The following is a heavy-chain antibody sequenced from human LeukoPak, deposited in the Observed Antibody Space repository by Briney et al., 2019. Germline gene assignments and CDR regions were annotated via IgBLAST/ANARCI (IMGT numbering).Heavy chain of an antibody. V-gene: IGHV3-23*01. J-gene: IGHJ4*02. CDR2: ISGRGDST. Sequence: GGSLRLSCAVSGFAFSGYGMSWVRQAPGKGLEWVSGISGRGDSTYYVDSVKGRFTISRDNAKNSLYLQMNSLRAEDTAVYYCARDPGPPGPPHPYFDYWGQGTLVTVSS. CDR3: ARDPGPPGPPHPYFDY. CDR1: GFAFSGYG. D-gene: IGHD7-27*01.